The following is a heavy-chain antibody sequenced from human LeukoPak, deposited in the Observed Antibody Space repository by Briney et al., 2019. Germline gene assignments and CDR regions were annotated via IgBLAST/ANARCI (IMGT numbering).Heavy chain of an antibody. D-gene: IGHD2/OR15-2a*01. J-gene: IGHJ3*02. V-gene: IGHV3-7*01. CDR3: ASDLGDSTQPPYPFDAFDI. CDR1: GFTLSSYW. CDR2: IKQDGSEK. Sequence: PGGSLRLSRAASGFTLSSYWMSWVRQAPGKGLEWVANIKQDGSEKYYVDSVKGRFTISRDNAKNSLYLQMNSLRAEDTAVYYCASDLGDSTQPPYPFDAFDIWGQGTMVTVSS.